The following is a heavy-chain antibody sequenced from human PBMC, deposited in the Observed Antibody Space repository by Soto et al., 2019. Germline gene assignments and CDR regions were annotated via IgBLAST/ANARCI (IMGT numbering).Heavy chain of an antibody. CDR1: GGTFSSYT. CDR2: IIPILGIA. J-gene: IGHJ3*02. CDR3: ARDGQVKAYYDFWSGPSDAFDI. D-gene: IGHD3-3*01. Sequence: SVKVSCKASGGTFSSYTISWVRQAPGQGLEWMGRIIPILGIANYAQKFQGRVTITADKSTSTAYMELSSLRSEDTAVYYCARDGQVKAYYDFWSGPSDAFDIWGQGTMVTVSS. V-gene: IGHV1-69*04.